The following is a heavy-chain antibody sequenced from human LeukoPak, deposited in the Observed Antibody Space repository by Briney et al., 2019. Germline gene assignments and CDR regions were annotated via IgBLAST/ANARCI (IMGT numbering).Heavy chain of an antibody. CDR2: IIPIFGTA. CDR1: GGTFSSYA. Sequence: SVKVSCKASGGTFSSYAISWVRQAPGQGLEWMGGIIPIFGTANYAQKFQGRVTITADKSTSTAYMELSSLRSEDTAVYYCARESDRYSSGWYRFDYWGQGTLVTVSS. D-gene: IGHD6-19*01. CDR3: ARESDRYSSGWYRFDY. V-gene: IGHV1-69*06. J-gene: IGHJ4*02.